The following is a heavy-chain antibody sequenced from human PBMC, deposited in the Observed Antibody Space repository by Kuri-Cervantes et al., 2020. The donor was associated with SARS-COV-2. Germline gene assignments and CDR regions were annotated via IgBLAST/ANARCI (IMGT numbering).Heavy chain of an antibody. CDR3: ARVDSSLTIDY. J-gene: IGHJ4*02. D-gene: IGHD6-13*01. CDR2: IYHSGST. CDR1: GGSTSSGGDS. V-gene: IGHV4-30-2*01. Sequence: SQTLSLTCAVSGGSTSSGGDSWSWIRQPPGKGLEWIGYIYHSGSTYFNPSLKSRVTLPADRSKNQFSLNLTSVTAADTAGYYCARVDSSLTIDYWGTGTLVTVSS.